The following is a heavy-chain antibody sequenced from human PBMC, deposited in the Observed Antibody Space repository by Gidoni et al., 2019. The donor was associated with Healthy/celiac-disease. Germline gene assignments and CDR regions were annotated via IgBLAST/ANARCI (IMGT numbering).Heavy chain of an antibody. CDR1: GFTFSNAW. J-gene: IGHJ6*02. CDR2: IKSKTDGGTT. D-gene: IGHD3-3*01. Sequence: SCAASGFTFSNAWMSWVRQAPGKGLEWVGRIKSKTDGGTTDYAAPVKGRFTISRDDSKNTLYLQMNSLKTEDTAVYYCTIRFLEMTLYGMDVWGQGTTVTVSS. V-gene: IGHV3-15*01. CDR3: TIRFLEMTLYGMDV.